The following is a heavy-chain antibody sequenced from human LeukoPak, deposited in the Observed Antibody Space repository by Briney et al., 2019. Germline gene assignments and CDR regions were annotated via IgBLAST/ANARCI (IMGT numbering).Heavy chain of an antibody. CDR2: IYYSGST. Sequence: SETLSLTCAVSGGSISSYYWSWIRQPPGKGLEGIGYIYYSGSTNYNPSIKSRVTISGDTSKNQFSLKLSSVTAADTAVYYCARDSAAAGTLDYWGQGTLVTVSS. D-gene: IGHD6-13*01. CDR1: GGSISSYY. J-gene: IGHJ4*02. CDR3: ARDSAAAGTLDY. V-gene: IGHV4-59*01.